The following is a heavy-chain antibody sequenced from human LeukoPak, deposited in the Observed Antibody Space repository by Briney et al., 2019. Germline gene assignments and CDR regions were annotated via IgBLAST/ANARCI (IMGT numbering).Heavy chain of an antibody. CDR1: GFTFSDYT. V-gene: IGHV3-21*01. D-gene: IGHD3-22*01. J-gene: IGHJ4*02. CDR2: ISSTSSYI. Sequence: PGGSLKLSCAASGFTFSDYTMNWVHQAPGKGLEWVSSISSTSSYICYSDSVKGRFTISRDSAKSSLYLQMNSLRAEETAVYYWARGSSALDYWGQGTLVTVSS. CDR3: ARGSSALDY.